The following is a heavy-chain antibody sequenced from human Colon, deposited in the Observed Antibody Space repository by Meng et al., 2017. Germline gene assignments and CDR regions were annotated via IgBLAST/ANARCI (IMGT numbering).Heavy chain of an antibody. CDR1: GGSISSSNW. D-gene: IGHD6-19*01. CDR2: IYHSGST. Sequence: EAGPGRGNPAGTLSVTVAVSGGSISSSNWWSWVRQPPGKGLEWIGEIYHSGSTNYNPSLKSRVTISVDKSKNQFSLKLSSVTAADTAVYYCASFPPPGKQWLVTDYWGQGTLVTVSS. J-gene: IGHJ4*02. V-gene: IGHV4-4*02. CDR3: ASFPPPGKQWLVTDY.